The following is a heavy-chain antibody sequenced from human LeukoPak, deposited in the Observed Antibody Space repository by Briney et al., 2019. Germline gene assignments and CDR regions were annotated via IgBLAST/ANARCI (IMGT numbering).Heavy chain of an antibody. J-gene: IGHJ6*02. D-gene: IGHD3-9*01. Sequence: GGSLRLSCAASGFTVSSNYMSWVRQAPGKGLEWVSLIYSGGGTYYADSVKGRFTISRDNSKNTLYLQMNSLRAEDTAVYYCARDREGDILTGYYYGMDVWGQGTTVTVSS. CDR3: ARDREGDILTGYYYGMDV. V-gene: IGHV3-66*01. CDR1: GFTVSSNY. CDR2: IYSGGGT.